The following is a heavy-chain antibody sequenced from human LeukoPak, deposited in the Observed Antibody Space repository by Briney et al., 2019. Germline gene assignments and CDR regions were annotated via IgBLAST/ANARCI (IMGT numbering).Heavy chain of an antibody. D-gene: IGHD2-15*01. J-gene: IGHJ4*02. CDR3: ARAGSGAWDYFDY. V-gene: IGHV3-20*04. CDR2: INWNGGST. Sequence: PGGPLRLSCAASGFTFDDYGMNWVRQAPGKGLEWVSGINWNGGSTGYADSVKGRLTISRDNAKNSLYLQMNRLRAEDTALYYCARAGSGAWDYFDYRGQGTLVTVSS. CDR1: GFTFDDYG.